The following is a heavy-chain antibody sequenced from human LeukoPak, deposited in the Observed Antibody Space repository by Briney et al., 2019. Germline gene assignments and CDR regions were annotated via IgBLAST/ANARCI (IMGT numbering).Heavy chain of an antibody. D-gene: IGHD6-19*01. CDR2: IIPIFGTA. CDR1: GGTFSSYA. V-gene: IGHV1-69*01. J-gene: IGHJ4*02. Sequence: ASVKVSCKASGGTFSSYAISWVRQAPGQGLEWMGGIIPIFGTANYAQKFQGRVTITADESTSTAYMELSSLRSEDTAVYYCAREGPYSSGWDLDYWGQGTPDTVSS. CDR3: AREGPYSSGWDLDY.